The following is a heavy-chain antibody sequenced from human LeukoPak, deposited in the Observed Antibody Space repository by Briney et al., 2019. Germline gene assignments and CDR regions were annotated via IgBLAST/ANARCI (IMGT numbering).Heavy chain of an antibody. CDR3: ASRESPGYYYGMDV. CDR1: GFTVSNNY. D-gene: IGHD3-10*01. J-gene: IGHJ6*02. V-gene: IGHV3-66*01. CDR2: ITSAGAT. Sequence: AGSLRLSCAASGFTVSNNYMTWVRQAPGKGLDCVSVITSAGATYYADSVKGRFIISRDNSQNTLYLQMNSLRAEDTAVYYCASRESPGYYYGMDVWGQGTTVTVSS.